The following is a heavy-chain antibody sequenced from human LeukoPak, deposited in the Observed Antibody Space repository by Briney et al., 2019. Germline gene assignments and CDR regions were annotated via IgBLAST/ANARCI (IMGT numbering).Heavy chain of an antibody. CDR1: GFTFSSYA. CDR2: ISYDGSNK. Sequence: GGPLRLSCAASGFTFSSYAMVWVRQSPGKGREWVAVISYDGSNKYYTVSVKGRYTISRDNSKKTLYLQMNSLRAEDTAVYYCARDFRPVVGAAGTFDYWGQGTLVTVSS. D-gene: IGHD6-13*01. J-gene: IGHJ4*02. CDR3: ARDFRPVVGAAGTFDY. V-gene: IGHV3-30*04.